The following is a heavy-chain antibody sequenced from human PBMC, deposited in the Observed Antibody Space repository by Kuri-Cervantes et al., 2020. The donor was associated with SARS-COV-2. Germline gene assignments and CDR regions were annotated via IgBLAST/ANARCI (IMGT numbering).Heavy chain of an antibody. CDR3: AREYWGPGYYYMDV. Sequence: SETLSLTCAVYGGSFSGYYWSWIRQPPGKGLEWIGFIYYTGSTYYIPSLKSRLSISLDTSKNQFSLKLSSVTAADTAVYYCAREYWGPGYYYMDVWGKVTTVTVSS. CDR1: GGSFSGYY. CDR2: IYYTGST. V-gene: IGHV4-30-4*08. J-gene: IGHJ6*03. D-gene: IGHD3-16*01.